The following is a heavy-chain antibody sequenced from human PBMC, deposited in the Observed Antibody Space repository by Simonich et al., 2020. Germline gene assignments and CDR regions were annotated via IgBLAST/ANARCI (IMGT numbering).Heavy chain of an antibody. V-gene: IGHV3-33*01. J-gene: IGHJ3*02. CDR2: RWDDGSKK. D-gene: IGHD1-1*01. CDR1: GFTFSSYG. CDR3: ARASLQLGAGDDAFDI. Sequence: QVQLVESGGGVVQPGRSLRLSCAASGFTFSSYGMHCVRQAPSKGRESEAVRWDDGSKKYYAAAVKDRFTSSRDNSKNTLYLQMNSLRAEDTAVYYCARASLQLGAGDDAFDIWGQGTMVTVSS.